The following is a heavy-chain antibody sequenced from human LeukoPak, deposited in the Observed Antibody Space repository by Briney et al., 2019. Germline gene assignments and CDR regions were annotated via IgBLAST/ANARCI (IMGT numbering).Heavy chain of an antibody. CDR1: GGSFSGYY. CDR3: ASSEYGDYGVY. J-gene: IGHJ4*02. Sequence: SETLSLTCAVYGGSFSGYYWSWIRQPPGKGLEWIGEINHSGSTNYNPSLKSRVTISVDTSKNQFSLKLSSVTAADTAVYYCASSEYGDYGVYWGQGTLVTVSS. D-gene: IGHD4-17*01. V-gene: IGHV4-34*01. CDR2: INHSGST.